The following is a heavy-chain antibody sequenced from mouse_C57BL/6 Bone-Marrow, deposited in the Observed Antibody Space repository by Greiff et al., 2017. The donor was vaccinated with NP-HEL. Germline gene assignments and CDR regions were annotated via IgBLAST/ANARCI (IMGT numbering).Heavy chain of an antibody. CDR1: GFTFSSYA. V-gene: IGHV5-4*03. D-gene: IGHD2-4*01. J-gene: IGHJ4*01. Sequence: EVMLVESGGGLVKPGGSLKLSCAASGFTFSSYAMSWVRQTPEKRLEWVATISDGGSYTYYPDNVKGRFTISRDHAKNNLYLQLSNLKSEDTAMYYCAKCYYDYYYAMDNWGQGTSVTVSS. CDR3: AKCYYDYYYAMDN. CDR2: ISDGGSYT.